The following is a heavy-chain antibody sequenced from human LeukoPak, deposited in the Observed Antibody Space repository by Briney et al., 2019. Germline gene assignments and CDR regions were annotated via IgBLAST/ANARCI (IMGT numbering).Heavy chain of an antibody. V-gene: IGHV4-38-2*02. CDR3: ARVGYSSSLGTYFFDY. CDR1: GYSISSAYY. J-gene: IGHJ4*02. CDR2: IYHSGST. Sequence: SETLSLTCTVSGYSISSAYYWGWIRQSPGKGLEWIGTIYHSGSTYCNASVKSRVTISVDMSKNQFSLKLNSVTAADTAVYYCARVGYSSSLGTYFFDYWGPGTLVTVSS. D-gene: IGHD6-13*01.